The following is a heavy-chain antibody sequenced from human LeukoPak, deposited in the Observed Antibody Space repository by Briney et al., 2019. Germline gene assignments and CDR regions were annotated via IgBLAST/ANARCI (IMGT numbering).Heavy chain of an antibody. CDR2: ISYDGSNK. J-gene: IGHJ4*02. Sequence: GGSLRLSCAASGFTFSSYGMHWDRQAPGKGLEWVAVISYDGSNKYYADSVKGRFTISRDNSKNTLYLQMNSLRAEDTAVYYCAKGSMVRGVIIDWGQGTLVTVSS. D-gene: IGHD3-10*01. CDR1: GFTFSSYG. V-gene: IGHV3-30*18. CDR3: AKGSMVRGVIID.